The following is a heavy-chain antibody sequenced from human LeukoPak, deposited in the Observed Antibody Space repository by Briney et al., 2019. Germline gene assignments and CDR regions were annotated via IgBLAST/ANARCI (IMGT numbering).Heavy chain of an antibody. Sequence: SETLSLTCTVSGGSISSYYWSWIRQPPGKGLEWIGYIYYSGSTNYNSSLKSRVTISVDTSKNQFSLKLGSVTAADTAVYYCARAGYFYDSSGYPLNWFDPWGQGTLVTVSS. CDR2: IYYSGST. D-gene: IGHD3-22*01. CDR3: ARAGYFYDSSGYPLNWFDP. J-gene: IGHJ5*02. CDR1: GGSISSYY. V-gene: IGHV4-59*01.